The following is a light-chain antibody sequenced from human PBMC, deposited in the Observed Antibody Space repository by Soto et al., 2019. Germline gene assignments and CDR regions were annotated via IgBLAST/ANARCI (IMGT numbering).Light chain of an antibody. CDR2: DAS. CDR3: QQRSNFLYT. CDR1: QSVSSY. Sequence: EIVLTQSPATLSLSPGERATLSCRASQSVSSYLAWYQQKPGQAPRLLIYDASNRATGIPARFSGSGSGTDFTLTISSREPEDFAVYYCQQRSNFLYTFGQGTKLEIK. V-gene: IGKV3-11*01. J-gene: IGKJ2*01.